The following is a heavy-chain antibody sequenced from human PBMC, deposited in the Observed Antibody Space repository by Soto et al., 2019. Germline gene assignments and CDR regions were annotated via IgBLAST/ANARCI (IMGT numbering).Heavy chain of an antibody. V-gene: IGHV3-20*04. D-gene: IGHD2-2*02. CDR3: ARCSSTSCYIMAYFDY. Sequence: EVQLVESGGGVVRPGGSLRLSCAASGFTFDDYAMSWVRQAPGKGLEWVAGINWNGRSTTYADSLKGRFTISRDNTTNYLHQQINSLRAEDTGLYFCARCSSTSCYIMAYFDYWGQGTLVTVSS. CDR2: INWNGRST. CDR1: GFTFDDYA. J-gene: IGHJ4*02.